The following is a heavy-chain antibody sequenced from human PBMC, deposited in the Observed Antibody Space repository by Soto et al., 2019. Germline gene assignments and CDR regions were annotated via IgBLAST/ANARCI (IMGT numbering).Heavy chain of an antibody. Sequence: QVQLQESGPGLVKPSQTLSLTCTVSGGSISSGGYYWSWIRQHPGKGLEWIGYIYYSGSTYYNPSLKSRVTISADTSKNQFSLKLSSVTAADTAVYYCARDWDLVATTQYGMDVWGQGTTVTVSS. CDR1: GGSISSGGYY. J-gene: IGHJ6*02. CDR3: ARDWDLVATTQYGMDV. D-gene: IGHD5-12*01. V-gene: IGHV4-31*03. CDR2: IYYSGST.